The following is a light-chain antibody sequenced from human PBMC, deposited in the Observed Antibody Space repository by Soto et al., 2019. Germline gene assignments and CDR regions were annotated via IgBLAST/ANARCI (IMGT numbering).Light chain of an antibody. J-gene: IGKJ1*01. Sequence: DIQMTQSPSTLSASVGDRVTITCRASQTIHSFLAWYQQKAGKAPKLLIYDASNLESGVPSRFSGSGSGTEFTLTVSSLQPDDFATFCCQQFHSFPWTFGQGTKVEI. V-gene: IGKV1-5*01. CDR1: QTIHSF. CDR2: DAS. CDR3: QQFHSFPWT.